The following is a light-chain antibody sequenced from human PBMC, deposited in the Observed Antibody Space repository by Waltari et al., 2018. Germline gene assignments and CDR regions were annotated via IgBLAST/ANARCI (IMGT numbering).Light chain of an antibody. CDR3: CSYITMSSPRV. J-gene: IGLJ1*01. V-gene: IGLV2-14*03. Sequence: QAALTQPASVSGSPGQSITISCPVTISDTGGFNSLSRYQQHPVKAPTLLIYDVSHRPPTVSTRFAGSKSANTASLTISGLQTDDEADYYCCSYITMSSPRVFGTGTKVTVL. CDR1: ISDTGGFNS. CDR2: DVS.